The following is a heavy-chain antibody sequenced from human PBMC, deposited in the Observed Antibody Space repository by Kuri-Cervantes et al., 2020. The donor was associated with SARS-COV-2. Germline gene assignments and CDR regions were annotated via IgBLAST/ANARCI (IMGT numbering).Heavy chain of an antibody. V-gene: IGHV3-38-3*01. CDR1: GFTVSSNE. D-gene: IGHD6-19*01. CDR2: ISGGST. Sequence: ETLSLTCAASGFTVSSNEMSWVRQAPGKGLEWVSSISGGSTYYADSRKGRFTISRDNSKNALHLQMNSLRAEDTAVYYCAKDGSGWYSDPFDYWGQGTLVTVSS. CDR3: AKDGSGWYSDPFDY. J-gene: IGHJ4*02.